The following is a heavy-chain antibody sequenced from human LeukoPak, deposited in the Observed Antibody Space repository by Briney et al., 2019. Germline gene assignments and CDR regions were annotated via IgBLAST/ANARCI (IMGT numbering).Heavy chain of an antibody. CDR3: ARPVLRLSGAFEF. V-gene: IGHV1-2*02. J-gene: IGHJ4*02. CDR1: GYTFIGYY. Sequence: ASVKVSCKASGYTFIGYYMHWVRQAPGQGLEWMGWISPNTGGTKYAQEFQGRVTVTRDTSISTAYMELSRLRSDDTAMYYCARPVLRLSGAFEFWGQGTPVIVSS. D-gene: IGHD3-16*01. CDR2: ISPNTGGT.